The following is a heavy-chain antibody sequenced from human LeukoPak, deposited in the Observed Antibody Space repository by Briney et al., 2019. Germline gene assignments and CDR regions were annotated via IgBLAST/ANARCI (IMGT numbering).Heavy chain of an antibody. CDR2: INLNSGGT. J-gene: IGHJ4*02. CDR1: GYTFTGYY. D-gene: IGHD5-18*01. Sequence: ASVKVSCKASGYTFTGYYMHWVRQAPGQGLEWMGWINLNSGGTNYAQKFQGRVTMTRDTSISTAYMELSRLRSDDTAVYYCARDSVDTAIDYWGQGTLVTVSS. V-gene: IGHV1-2*02. CDR3: ARDSVDTAIDY.